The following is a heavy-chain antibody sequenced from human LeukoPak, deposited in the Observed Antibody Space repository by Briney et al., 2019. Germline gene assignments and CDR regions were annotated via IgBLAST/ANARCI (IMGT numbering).Heavy chain of an antibody. D-gene: IGHD1-20*01. J-gene: IGHJ4*02. V-gene: IGHV3-74*01. CDR1: GFTFSNYY. CDR3: VRRSITGRTDYFDY. CDR2: IKSDGTNT. Sequence: PGGSLRLSCAASGFTFSNYYMHWVRHASGKGLEWVSRIKSDGTNTNYADSVKGRFTISRDNAKSTLYLQMNNLRAEDTATYYCVRRSITGRTDYFDYWGQGILVTVSS.